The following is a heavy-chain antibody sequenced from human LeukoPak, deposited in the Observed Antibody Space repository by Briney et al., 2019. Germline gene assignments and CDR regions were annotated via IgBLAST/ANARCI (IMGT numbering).Heavy chain of an antibody. Sequence: ASVTVSCKASGYTFTGYYMHWVRQAPGQGLEWMGRINPNSGGTNYAQKFQGRVTMTRDTSISTAYMELSRLRSDDTAVYYCARVRSYYYDSSGYPIFDNWGQGTMVTVSS. D-gene: IGHD3-22*01. V-gene: IGHV1-2*06. CDR3: ARVRSYYYDSSGYPIFDN. CDR2: INPNSGGT. J-gene: IGHJ3*02. CDR1: GYTFTGYY.